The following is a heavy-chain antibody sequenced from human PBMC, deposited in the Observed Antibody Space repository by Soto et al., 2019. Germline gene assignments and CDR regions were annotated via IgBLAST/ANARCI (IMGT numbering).Heavy chain of an antibody. Sequence: PXETLSLTCAVSGFSFRSGDHFWDWIRQPPGRGREWRIYMEDTGVTNYNPSLKSRVSMSVETSRDQFSLNLTSLTAADTAVYYCARGGEPRGYYGLDGWGQGTTVTVSS. CDR1: GFSFRSGDHF. CDR2: MEDTGVT. J-gene: IGHJ6*02. CDR3: ARGGEPRGYYGLDG. V-gene: IGHV4-61*08. D-gene: IGHD6-6*01.